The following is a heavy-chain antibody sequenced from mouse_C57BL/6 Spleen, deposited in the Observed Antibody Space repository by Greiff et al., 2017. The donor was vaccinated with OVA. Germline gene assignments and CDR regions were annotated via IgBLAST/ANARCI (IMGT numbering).Heavy chain of an antibody. CDR1: GFTFSSYA. Sequence: EVNVVESGGGLVKPGGSLKLSCAASGFTFSSYAMSWVRQTPEKRLEWVATISDGGSYTYYPDNVKGRFTISRDNAKNNLYLQMSHLKSEDTAMYYCARENWDVDSYWYFDVWGTGTTVTVSS. CDR2: ISDGGSYT. CDR3: ARENWDVDSYWYFDV. J-gene: IGHJ1*03. D-gene: IGHD4-1*01. V-gene: IGHV5-4*01.